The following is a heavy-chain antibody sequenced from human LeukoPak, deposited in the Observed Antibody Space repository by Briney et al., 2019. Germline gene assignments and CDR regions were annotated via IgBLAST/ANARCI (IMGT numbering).Heavy chain of an antibody. V-gene: IGHV4-61*01. D-gene: IGHD3-9*01. Sequence: PSETLSLTCTVSGGSVSSGSYYWSWIRQPPGKGLEWIGYIYYSGSTNYNPSLKSRVTISVDTSKNQFSLKLSSVTAADTAVYYCARHLGYCDILTGYRGGNWFDPWGQGTLVTVSS. CDR3: ARHLGYCDILTGYRGGNWFDP. J-gene: IGHJ5*02. CDR2: IYYSGST. CDR1: GGSVSSGSYY.